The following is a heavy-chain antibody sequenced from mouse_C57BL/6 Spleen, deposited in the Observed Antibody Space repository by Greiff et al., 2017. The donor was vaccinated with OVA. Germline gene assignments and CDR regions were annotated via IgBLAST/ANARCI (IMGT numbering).Heavy chain of an antibody. CDR3: ARGRMVTTGVAY. D-gene: IGHD2-2*01. CDR2: IYPGSGST. V-gene: IGHV1-55*01. Sequence: QVQLKQSGAELVKPGASVKMSCKASGYTFTSYWITWVKQRPGQGLEWIGDIYPGSGSTNYNEKFKSKATLTVDTSSSTAYMQLSSLTSEDSAVYYCARGRMVTTGVAYWGQGTLVTVSA. J-gene: IGHJ3*01. CDR1: GYTFTSYW.